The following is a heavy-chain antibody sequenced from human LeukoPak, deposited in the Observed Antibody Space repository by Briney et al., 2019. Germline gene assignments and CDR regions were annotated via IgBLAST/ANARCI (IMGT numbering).Heavy chain of an antibody. Sequence: ETLSLTCAVYGGSFSGYYWSWIRQPPGKGLEWIGEINHSGSTNYNPSLKSRVTISVDTSKNQFSLKLSSVTAADTAAYYCARRRGTYYYDSSGYCEKNWFDPWGQGTLVTVSS. CDR2: INHSGST. J-gene: IGHJ5*02. CDR3: ARRRGTYYYDSSGYCEKNWFDP. D-gene: IGHD3-22*01. CDR1: GGSFSGYY. V-gene: IGHV4-34*01.